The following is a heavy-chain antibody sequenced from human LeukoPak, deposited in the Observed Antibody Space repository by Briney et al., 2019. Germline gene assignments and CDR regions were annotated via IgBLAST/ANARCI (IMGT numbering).Heavy chain of an antibody. D-gene: IGHD3-10*01. CDR3: ARFPRRDYYGSGNRFDY. CDR1: GFTFRDYS. V-gene: IGHV3-48*04. CDR2: ISSSGKTI. Sequence: GGSLRLSCVASGFTFRDYSMNWVRQTPGKGLEWVSYISSSGKTIYYEDSVKGRFTISRDNAKNSLYLQMSSLRAEDTALYYCARFPRRDYYGSGNRFDYWGQGTLVTVSS. J-gene: IGHJ4*02.